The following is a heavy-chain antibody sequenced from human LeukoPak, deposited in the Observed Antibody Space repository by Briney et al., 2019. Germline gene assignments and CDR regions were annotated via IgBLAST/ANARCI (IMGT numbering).Heavy chain of an antibody. CDR1: GYSFTSYW. Sequence: GESLQISCKGSGYSFTSYWIGWVRQMPGKGLEWMGIIYPGDSDTRYGPSFQGQVTISADKSISTAYLQWSSLKASDTATYYCARPANPVTTGIFDYWGQGTLVTVSS. V-gene: IGHV5-51*01. D-gene: IGHD4-17*01. CDR2: IYPGDSDT. CDR3: ARPANPVTTGIFDY. J-gene: IGHJ4*02.